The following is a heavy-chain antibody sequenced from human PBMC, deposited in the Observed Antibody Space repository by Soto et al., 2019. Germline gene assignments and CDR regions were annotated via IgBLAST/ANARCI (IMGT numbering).Heavy chain of an antibody. J-gene: IGHJ4*01. V-gene: IGHV3-23*01. CDR3: AKGTSSEFLLSFDD. Sequence: GGSRRRSCRASGSPSSTYGLSTCAMTWVREPPGKGLEWVSVISGSGSHSYYADSVKGRFTISRDNSRNTLFLQMDSVRADDSAVYFCAKGTSSEFLLSFDDWGHGTLVTVSS. CDR1: GSPSSTYGLSTCA. D-gene: IGHD3-10*01. CDR2: ISGSGSHS.